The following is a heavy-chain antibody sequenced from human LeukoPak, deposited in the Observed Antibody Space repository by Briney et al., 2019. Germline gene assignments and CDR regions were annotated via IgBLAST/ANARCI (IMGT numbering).Heavy chain of an antibody. Sequence: SETLSLTCAVYGGSFSGYYWSWIRQPPGKGLEWIGEINHSGSTNYNPSLKSRVTISVDTSKNQFSLKLSSVTAADTAVYYCAGGLADAFDIWGQGTMVTVSS. CDR2: INHSGST. J-gene: IGHJ3*02. V-gene: IGHV4-34*01. CDR3: AGGLADAFDI. CDR1: GGSFSGYY.